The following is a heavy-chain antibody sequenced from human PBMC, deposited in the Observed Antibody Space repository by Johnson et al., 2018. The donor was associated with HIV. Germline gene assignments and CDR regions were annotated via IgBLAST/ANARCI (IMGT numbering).Heavy chain of an antibody. V-gene: IGHV3-20*04. CDR1: GFTFDDYG. CDR2: ISGSGGST. Sequence: VQLVESGGGVVQPGKSLRLSCAASGFTFDDYGMTWVRQAPGKGLEWVSAISGSGGSTGYADFVKGRFTISRDNAKNSLYLQMNSLRAEDTALYYCARKGDAFDIWGQGTMVTVSS. CDR3: ARKGDAFDI. J-gene: IGHJ3*02.